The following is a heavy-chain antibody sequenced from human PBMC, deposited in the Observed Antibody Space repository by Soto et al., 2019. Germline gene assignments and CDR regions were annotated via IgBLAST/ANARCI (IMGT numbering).Heavy chain of an antibody. CDR2: IWYDGSNK. V-gene: IGHV3-33*01. D-gene: IGHD2-15*01. J-gene: IGHJ4*02. Sequence: QVQLVESGGGVVQPGRSLRLSCAASGFTFSSYGMHWVRQAPGKGLEWVAVIWYDGSNKYYADSVKGRFTISRDNPKNPRYRQMNSLRAEDTAVYYCARDGYCSGGSCYSVPVFDYWGQGTLVTVSS. CDR3: ARDGYCSGGSCYSVPVFDY. CDR1: GFTFSSYG.